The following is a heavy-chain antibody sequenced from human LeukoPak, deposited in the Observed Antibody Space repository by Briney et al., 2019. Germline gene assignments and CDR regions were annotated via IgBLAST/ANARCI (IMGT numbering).Heavy chain of an antibody. CDR2: ISSSSSYI. CDR3: AREFGRTVVTNYYYYGMDV. Sequence: GGSLRLSCAASGFTFSSYSMNWVRQAPGKGLEWVSSISSSSSYIYYADSVKGRFTISRDNAKNSLYLQMNSLRAEDTAVYYCAREFGRTVVTNYYYYGMDVWGQGTTVTVSS. J-gene: IGHJ6*02. D-gene: IGHD2-21*02. CDR1: GFTFSSYS. V-gene: IGHV3-21*01.